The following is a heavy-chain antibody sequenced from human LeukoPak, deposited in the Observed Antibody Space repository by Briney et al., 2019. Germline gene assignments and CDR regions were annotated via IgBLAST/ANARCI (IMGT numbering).Heavy chain of an antibody. D-gene: IGHD3-10*01. J-gene: IGHJ4*02. Sequence: GGSLRLSCAASGFTFSSYAMSWVRQAPGKGLDWVSAISGSGGSTYYADSVKGRFTISRDNSKNSLYLQMNSLRVEDTAIYYCARYYGSGSYYSYWGQGTLVTVSS. CDR1: GFTFSSYA. CDR2: ISGSGGST. CDR3: ARYYGSGSYYSY. V-gene: IGHV3-23*01.